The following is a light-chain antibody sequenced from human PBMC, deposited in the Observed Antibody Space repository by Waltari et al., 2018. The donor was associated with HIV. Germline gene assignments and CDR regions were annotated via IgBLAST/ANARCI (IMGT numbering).Light chain of an antibody. CDR1: QSPGSNY. V-gene: IGKV3-20*01. CDR3: QLVFT. J-gene: IGKJ3*01. Sequence: IVLTQSPGTLSLTPGERVTLSCRASQSPGSNYLAWYQQKPGQAPRLLIYGASNSATGIPDRFSGSGSGTDFTLTISRLEPEDFAVYYCQLVFTFGPGTKVDI. CDR2: GAS.